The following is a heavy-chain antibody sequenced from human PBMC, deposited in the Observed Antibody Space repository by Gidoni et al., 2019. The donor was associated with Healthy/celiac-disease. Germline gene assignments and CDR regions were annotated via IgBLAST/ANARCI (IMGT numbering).Heavy chain of an antibody. CDR1: GYSISSGYY. Sequence: QVQLQESGPGLVKPSETLSLTCAVSGYSISSGYYWGWIRQPPGKGLEWIGSIYHSGSTYYNPSLKSRVTRSVDTSKNQFSLKLSSVTAADTAVYYCARREVRGGPIDYWGQGTLVTVSS. J-gene: IGHJ4*02. CDR2: IYHSGST. D-gene: IGHD3-10*01. CDR3: ARREVRGGPIDY. V-gene: IGHV4-38-2*01.